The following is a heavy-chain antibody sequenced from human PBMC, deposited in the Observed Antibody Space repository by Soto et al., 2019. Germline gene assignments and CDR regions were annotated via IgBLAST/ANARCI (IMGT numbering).Heavy chain of an antibody. V-gene: IGHV4-59*01. D-gene: IGHD6-13*01. CDR2: IYYSGST. CDR1: GGSISSYY. Sequence: PSETLSLTCTVSGGSISSYYWSWIRQPPGKGLEWIGYIYYSGSTNYNPSLKSRVTISVDTSKNQFSLKLSSVTAADTAVYYCARWGLSSSWYGDKFYYYGMDVWGQGTTVTVSS. J-gene: IGHJ6*02. CDR3: ARWGLSSSWYGDKFYYYGMDV.